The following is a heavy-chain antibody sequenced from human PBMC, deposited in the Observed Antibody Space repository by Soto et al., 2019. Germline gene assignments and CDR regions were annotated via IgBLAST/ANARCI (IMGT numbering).Heavy chain of an antibody. V-gene: IGHV1-69*01. Sequence: QVQLVQSGAEVKKPGSSVKVSCKASGGTFSSYAISWVRQAPGQGLEWMGAIIPIFGTANYAQKFQGRVTITADESTSTADMELSSLRYEDTAVYYCARSCDSSGSKRPNWFDPWGQGTLVTVSS. D-gene: IGHD3-22*01. CDR3: ARSCDSSGSKRPNWFDP. J-gene: IGHJ5*02. CDR2: IIPIFGTA. CDR1: GGTFSSYA.